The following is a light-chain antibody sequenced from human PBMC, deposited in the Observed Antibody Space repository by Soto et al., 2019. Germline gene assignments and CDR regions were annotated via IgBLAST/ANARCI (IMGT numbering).Light chain of an antibody. CDR3: QHYNIYSEA. Sequence: DIQMTQSPSTLSVSVGYRVTIACLASQTISSWLAWYQQKPGKAPKLLIYKASTLKSGVPSRFSGSGSGTEFTLTISSLQPDDFATYYCQHYNIYSEAFGQGTKVDFK. J-gene: IGKJ1*01. CDR1: QTISSW. CDR2: KAS. V-gene: IGKV1-5*03.